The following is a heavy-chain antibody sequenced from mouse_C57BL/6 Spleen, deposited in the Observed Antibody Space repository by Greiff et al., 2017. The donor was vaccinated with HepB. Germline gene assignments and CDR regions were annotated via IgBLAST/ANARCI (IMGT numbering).Heavy chain of an antibody. V-gene: IGHV1-11*01. CDR3: GSMVPNWGPWFAY. D-gene: IGHD4-1*01. J-gene: IGHJ3*01. Sequence: VQLQQSGAELASPGASVTLSCKASGYTFTDHIMNWVKKRPGQGLEWIGRIYPVSGETKYNQKFMGKATFSVDRSSSTVYMVLKSLTSEDPAVYYCGSMVPNWGPWFAYWGQGTLVTVSA. CDR1: GYTFTDHI. CDR2: IYPVSGET.